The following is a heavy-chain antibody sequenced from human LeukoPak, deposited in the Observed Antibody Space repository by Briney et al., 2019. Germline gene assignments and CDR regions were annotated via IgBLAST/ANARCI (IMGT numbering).Heavy chain of an antibody. J-gene: IGHJ4*02. Sequence: ETLYLTCTVSGGSISSYYWSWIRQPPGKGLEWIGYIYYSGSTNYNPSLKSRVTISVDTSKNQFSLKLSSVTAADTAVYYCASLTTVTTFDYWGQGTMVTVSS. CDR3: ASLTTVTTFDY. D-gene: IGHD4-17*01. CDR1: GGSISSYY. CDR2: IYYSGST. V-gene: IGHV4-59*01.